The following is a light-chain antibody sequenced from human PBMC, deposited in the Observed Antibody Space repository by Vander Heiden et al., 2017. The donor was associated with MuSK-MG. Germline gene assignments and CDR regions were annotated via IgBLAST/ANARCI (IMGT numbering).Light chain of an antibody. Sequence: EIVLTQSPATLSLSPGERATLSCRASQSVSNNLAWYQQKPGQAPRLLIYGATNRATGIPARFSGSGYGTDFTLTISSREPEDFAVYYCQQPSNWPPYTFGQGTNMEV. J-gene: IGKJ2*01. CDR3: QQPSNWPPYT. CDR2: GAT. V-gene: IGKV3-11*01. CDR1: QSVSNN.